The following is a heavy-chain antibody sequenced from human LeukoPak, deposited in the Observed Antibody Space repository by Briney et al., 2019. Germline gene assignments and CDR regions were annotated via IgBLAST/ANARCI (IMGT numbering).Heavy chain of an antibody. CDR2: INGSDGGT. CDR1: GFTFGSAA. CDR3: ARDRGSGAFDN. Sequence: GGSLRLSCVASGFTFGSAAMTWVRQAPGKGLEWVSGINGSDGGTYYADSVKGRFTISRDNSKNTLYLQMNSLRVEDTAIYYCARDRGSGAFDNWGQGTLVTVSS. D-gene: IGHD2-8*02. J-gene: IGHJ4*02. V-gene: IGHV3-23*01.